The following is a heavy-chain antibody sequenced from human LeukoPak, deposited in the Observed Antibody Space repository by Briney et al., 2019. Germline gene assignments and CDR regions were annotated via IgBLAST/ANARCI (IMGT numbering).Heavy chain of an antibody. D-gene: IGHD1-26*01. CDR3: AREWENDLRFDP. CDR2: IIPIFGTA. V-gene: IGHV1-69*13. CDR1: GGTFSSYA. Sequence: LGASVKVSCKASGGTFSSYAISWVRQAPGQGLEWMGGIIPIFGTANYAQKFQGRVTITADESTSTAYMELSSLRSEGTAVYYCAREWENDLRFDPWGQGTLVTVSS. J-gene: IGHJ5*02.